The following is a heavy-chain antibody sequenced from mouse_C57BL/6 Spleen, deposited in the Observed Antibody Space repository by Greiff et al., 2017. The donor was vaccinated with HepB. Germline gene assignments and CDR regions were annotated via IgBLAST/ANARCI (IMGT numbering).Heavy chain of an antibody. CDR1: GFTFSSYA. CDR3: ARSGSKYFDY. D-gene: IGHD1-1*01. CDR2: ISDGGSYT. J-gene: IGHJ2*01. V-gene: IGHV5-4*01. Sequence: EVQVVESGGGLVKPGGSLKLSCAASGFTFSSYAMSWVRQTPEKRLEWVATISDGGSYTYYPDNVKGRFTISRDNAKNNLYLQMSHLKSEDTAMYYCARSGSKYFDYWGQGTTLTVSS.